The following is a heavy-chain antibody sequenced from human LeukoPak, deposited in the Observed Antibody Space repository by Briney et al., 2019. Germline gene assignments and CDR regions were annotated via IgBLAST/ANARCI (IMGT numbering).Heavy chain of an antibody. J-gene: IGHJ4*02. CDR2: IYYSGST. D-gene: IGHD1-26*01. CDR3: ARLASGSYGPLTPFDY. Sequence: SETLSPTCTVSGGSISSYYWSWIRQPPGKGLEWIGDIYYSGSTNYNPSLKSRVTISVDTSKNQFSLRLSSVTAADTAVYYSARLASGSYGPLTPFDYWGQGTLVTVSS. CDR1: GGSISSYY. V-gene: IGHV4-59*08.